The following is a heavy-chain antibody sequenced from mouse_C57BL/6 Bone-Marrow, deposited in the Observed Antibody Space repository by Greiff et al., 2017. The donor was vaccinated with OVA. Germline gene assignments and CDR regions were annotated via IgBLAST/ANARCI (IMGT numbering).Heavy chain of an antibody. Sequence: EVMLVESGGDLVKPGGSLKLSCAASGFTFSSYGMSWVRQTPDKRLEWVATISRGGSYTYYPDSVKGRFTISRDNAKNTLYLQMSSLKSEDTAMYYCARYFHYYGSSLDYWGQGTTLTVSS. V-gene: IGHV5-6*02. CDR3: ARYFHYYGSSLDY. D-gene: IGHD1-1*01. CDR1: GFTFSSYG. J-gene: IGHJ2*01. CDR2: ISRGGSYT.